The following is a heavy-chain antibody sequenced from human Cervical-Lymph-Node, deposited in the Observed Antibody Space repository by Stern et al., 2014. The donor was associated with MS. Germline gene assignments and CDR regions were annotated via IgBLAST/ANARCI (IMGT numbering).Heavy chain of an antibody. V-gene: IGHV5-51*03. J-gene: IGHJ4*02. Sequence: VQLVQSGAEVKKPGESLKLSCKTSGYDFTNYWIGWVRQMPGKGLEWKGIIYPDDSDTSYSPSLQGQVTMSADRSITTAYLQWSSLKATDTAMYYCARRYSSGWLFDYWGQGTLVTVAS. CDR1: GYDFTNYW. CDR2: IYPDDSDT. CDR3: ARRYSSGWLFDY. D-gene: IGHD6-19*01.